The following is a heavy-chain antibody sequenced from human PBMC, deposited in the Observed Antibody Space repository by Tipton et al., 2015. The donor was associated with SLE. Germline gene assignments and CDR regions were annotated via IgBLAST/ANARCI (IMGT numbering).Heavy chain of an antibody. CDR1: GDSISSGGYC. J-gene: IGHJ4*02. CDR2: VNHSGST. Sequence: TLSLTCAVSGDSISSGGYCWTWIRQPPGKGLEWIGEVNHSGSTNYNPSLKSRVTIFVDTSKNQFSLKLSSVTAADTAVYYCARGWDYDFWSGYADYWGQGTLVTVSS. V-gene: IGHV4-30-2*01. D-gene: IGHD3-3*01. CDR3: ARGWDYDFWSGYADY.